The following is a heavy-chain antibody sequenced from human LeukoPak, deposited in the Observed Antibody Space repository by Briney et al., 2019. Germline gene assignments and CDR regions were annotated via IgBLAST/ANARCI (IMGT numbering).Heavy chain of an antibody. CDR2: INSDGSSI. V-gene: IGHV3-74*03. D-gene: IGHD7-27*01. CDR1: GCTFSRYW. J-gene: IGHJ4*02. Sequence: QPGGSLRLSCVASGCTFSRYWMHWVRQAPGKGLVLVSSINSDGSSITYADSVKGRFTISRDNAKTTLYLQMTSLRVEDTAVYYCGRGSGVADYWGQGALVTVSS. CDR3: GRGSGVADY.